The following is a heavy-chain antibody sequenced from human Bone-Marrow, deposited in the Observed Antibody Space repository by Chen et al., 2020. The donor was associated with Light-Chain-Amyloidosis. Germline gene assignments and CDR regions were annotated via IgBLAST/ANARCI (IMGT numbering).Heavy chain of an antibody. Sequence: EVQLVESGGGLLQRGGSLRLSCAASGFAFSSYAMSWVRQAPGKGLEWVSTISGSGGSRYYGDSGKGRLTSSGDNSKNALFLQMNSLRAEDTAVYYCAKDISYDDILPGYPADAFDIWGQGTMVTVSS. J-gene: IGHJ3*02. CDR2: ISGSGGSR. CDR3: AKDISYDDILPGYPADAFDI. CDR1: GFAFSSYA. D-gene: IGHD3-9*01. V-gene: IGHV3-23*04.